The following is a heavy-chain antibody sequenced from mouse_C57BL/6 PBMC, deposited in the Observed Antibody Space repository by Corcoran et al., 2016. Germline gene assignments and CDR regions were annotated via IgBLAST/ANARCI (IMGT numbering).Heavy chain of an antibody. V-gene: IGHV3-6*01. CDR1: GYSITSGYY. CDR3: AREGKGWYFDV. Sequence: DVQLQESGPGLVKPSQSLSLTCSVTGYSITSGYYWNWIRQFPGNKLEWMGYISYDGSNNYNPSLKNRISITRDTSKNQFFLKLNSVTTEDTATYYCAREGKGWYFDVWGTGTTVTVSS. J-gene: IGHJ1*03. CDR2: ISYDGSN.